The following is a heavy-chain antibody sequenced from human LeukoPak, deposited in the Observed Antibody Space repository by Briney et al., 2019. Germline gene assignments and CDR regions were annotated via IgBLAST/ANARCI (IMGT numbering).Heavy chain of an antibody. Sequence: ASVKVSCKASGYTFTGYYMHWVRQAPGQGLEWMGWINPNSGGTNYAQKFQGRVTVTRDTSISTAYMELSRLRSDDTAVYYCARVGYCSSTSCYLGWFDPWGQGTLVTVSS. D-gene: IGHD2-2*01. CDR3: ARVGYCSSTSCYLGWFDP. J-gene: IGHJ5*02. CDR2: INPNSGGT. CDR1: GYTFTGYY. V-gene: IGHV1-2*02.